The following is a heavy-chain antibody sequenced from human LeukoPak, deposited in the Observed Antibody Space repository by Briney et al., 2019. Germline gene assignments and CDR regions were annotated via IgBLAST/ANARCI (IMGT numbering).Heavy chain of an antibody. CDR1: GGTFSSYA. D-gene: IGHD6-13*01. CDR3: ARGSSSWYDYYGLDV. CDR2: IIPILGIA. Sequence: SVKVSCKASGGTFSSYAISWVRQAPGQGLEWMGRIIPILGIANYAQKFQGRVTITRDTSASTAYMELSSLRSEDTAVYYCARGSSSWYDYYGLDVWGQGTTVTVSS. J-gene: IGHJ6*02. V-gene: IGHV1-69*04.